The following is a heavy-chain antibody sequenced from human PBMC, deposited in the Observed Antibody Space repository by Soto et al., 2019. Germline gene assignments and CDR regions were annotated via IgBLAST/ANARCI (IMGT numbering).Heavy chain of an antibody. J-gene: IGHJ6*02. CDR3: ARDAVVGAPYYYYGMDV. V-gene: IGHV3-33*01. Sequence: GGSLRLSCAASGFTFSSYGMHWVRQAPGKGLEWVAVIWYDGSNKYYADSVKGRFTISRDNSKNTLYLQMNSLRAEDTAVYYCARDAVVGAPYYYYGMDVWGQGTTVTVSS. CDR2: IWYDGSNK. D-gene: IGHD1-26*01. CDR1: GFTFSSYG.